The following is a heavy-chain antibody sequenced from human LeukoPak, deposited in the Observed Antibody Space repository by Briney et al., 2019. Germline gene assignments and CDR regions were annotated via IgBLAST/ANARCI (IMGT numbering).Heavy chain of an antibody. V-gene: IGHV5-51*01. CDR2: IYPGNSDI. Sequence: GESLKISCKGSGYSFSDYWIGWVRQMPGKGLEWVAIIYPGNSDIKYSPSFQGQVTISADKSISTAYLQWSSLQASDTAMYYCVRGQLGFDYWGQGTLVTVSS. D-gene: IGHD7-27*01. CDR3: VRGQLGFDY. J-gene: IGHJ4*02. CDR1: GYSFSDYW.